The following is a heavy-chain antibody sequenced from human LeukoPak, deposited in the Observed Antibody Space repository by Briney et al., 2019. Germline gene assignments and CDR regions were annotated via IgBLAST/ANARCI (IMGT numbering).Heavy chain of an antibody. CDR2: INHSGST. D-gene: IGHD3-3*01. CDR3: ARGRRFLEWLSLFDY. J-gene: IGHJ4*02. Sequence: SETLSLTCTVSGGSISSSSYYWGWIRQPPGKGLEWIGEINHSGSTNYNPSLKSRVTISVDTSKNQFSLKLSSVTAADTAVYYCARGRRFLEWLSLFDYWGQGTLVTVSS. V-gene: IGHV4-39*07. CDR1: GGSISSSSYY.